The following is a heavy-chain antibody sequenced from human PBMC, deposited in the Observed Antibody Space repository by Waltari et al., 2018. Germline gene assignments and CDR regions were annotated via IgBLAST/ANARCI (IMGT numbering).Heavy chain of an antibody. V-gene: IGHV4-59*01. CDR3: ASLRVFYGDYFDY. CDR1: GGSISSYY. D-gene: IGHD4-17*01. Sequence: QVQLQESGPGLVKPSETLSLTCTVSGGSISSYYWSWIRQPPGKGLEWIGYIDYSGSTNYNPSLKSRVTISVDTSKNQFSLKLSSVTAADTAVYYCASLRVFYGDYFDYWGQGTLVTVSS. CDR2: IDYSGST. J-gene: IGHJ4*02.